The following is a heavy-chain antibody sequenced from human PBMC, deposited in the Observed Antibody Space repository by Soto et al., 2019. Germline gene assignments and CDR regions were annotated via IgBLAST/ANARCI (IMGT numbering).Heavy chain of an antibody. D-gene: IGHD1-7*01. J-gene: IGHJ4*02. Sequence: TSETLSLTCAVSGDSISGSQWWSWVRLPPGKGLEWIGEISHTGTTNYNPSLKSRVTMSVDKPKNQFSLNLTSVTAADTAVYYCAKDRNYPRDQFHYWGQGTLVTVSS. CDR3: AKDRNYPRDQFHY. CDR1: GDSISGSQW. V-gene: IGHV4-4*02. CDR2: ISHTGTT.